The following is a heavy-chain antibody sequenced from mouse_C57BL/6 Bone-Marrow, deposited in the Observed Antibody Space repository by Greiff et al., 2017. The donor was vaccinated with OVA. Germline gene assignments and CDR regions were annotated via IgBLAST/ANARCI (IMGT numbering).Heavy chain of an antibody. D-gene: IGHD1-1*01. Sequence: VQLQQSGGDLVKPGGSLKLSCAASGFTFSSYGMSWVRQTPDKRLEWVATISSGGSYTYYPDSVKGRFTISRDNAKNTLYLQMSSLKSEDTAMYYCARPRYYYGSSYDYWGQGTTLTVSS. CDR1: GFTFSSYG. J-gene: IGHJ2*01. V-gene: IGHV5-6*01. CDR2: ISSGGSYT. CDR3: ARPRYYYGSSYDY.